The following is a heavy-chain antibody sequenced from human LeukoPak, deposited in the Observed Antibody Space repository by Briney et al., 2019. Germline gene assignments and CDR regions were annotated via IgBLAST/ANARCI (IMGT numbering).Heavy chain of an antibody. J-gene: IGHJ4*02. CDR3: ASSYYYDSSGLMVDY. CDR1: GGTFSSYA. CDR2: IIPILGIA. V-gene: IGHV1-69*04. D-gene: IGHD3-22*01. Sequence: SVKVSCKASGGTFSSYAISWVRQAPGQGLEWMGRIIPILGIANYAQKFHGRVTITADKSTSTAYMELSSLRSEDTAVYYCASSYYYDSSGLMVDYWGQGTLVTVSS.